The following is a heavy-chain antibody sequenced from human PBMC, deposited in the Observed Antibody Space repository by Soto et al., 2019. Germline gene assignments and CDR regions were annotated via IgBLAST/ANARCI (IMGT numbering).Heavy chain of an antibody. CDR3: ARHMSGTYTQGFFDY. J-gene: IGHJ4*02. D-gene: IGHD1-26*01. Sequence: SETLCLTCTVSGGSISNYYWSWIRQPPGKRLEWIGYIYDSGSTDYNPSLKSRVTISVDTSKNQFSLKLRSVTAADTAVYYCARHMSGTYTQGFFDYWGQGIMVAVSS. V-gene: IGHV4-59*08. CDR1: GGSISNYY. CDR2: IYDSGST.